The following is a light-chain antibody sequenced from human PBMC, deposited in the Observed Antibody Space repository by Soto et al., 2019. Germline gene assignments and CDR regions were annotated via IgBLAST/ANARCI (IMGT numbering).Light chain of an antibody. CDR1: QGIGNY. J-gene: IGKJ3*01. Sequence: DIQMTQSPSSLSASVGDRVTITCRASQGIGNYLAWYQQKPGEVPKLLIYAASTLQSGVPSRFSGSGSGTDFTLTISSLRPEDVATYYCQKYNGAPLTFGPGTKLHIK. V-gene: IGKV1-27*01. CDR2: AAS. CDR3: QKYNGAPLT.